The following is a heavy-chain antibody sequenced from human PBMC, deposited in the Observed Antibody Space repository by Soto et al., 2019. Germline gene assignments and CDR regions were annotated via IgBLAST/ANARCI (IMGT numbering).Heavy chain of an antibody. J-gene: IGHJ4*02. V-gene: IGHV5-51*01. CDR1: GYTFTRNW. CDR2: IYPGDSET. CDR3: ARRRELDY. D-gene: IGHD1-26*01. Sequence: EVQLVQSGAEVKKPGESLKISCEASGYTFTRNWIGWVRQMPEKGLEWIGFIYPGDSETRYSPSFQGQVTISADKSISTAYLQWSSLKASDTAMYYCARRRELDYWGQGTLVTVSS.